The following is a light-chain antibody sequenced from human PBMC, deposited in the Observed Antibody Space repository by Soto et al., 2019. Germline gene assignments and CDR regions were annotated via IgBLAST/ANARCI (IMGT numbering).Light chain of an antibody. CDR3: CSYAGSYTGV. Sequence: QSALTQPRSVSGSPGQSVTISCTGTSSDVGAYNYVSWYQQHPGKAPKLMIYDVSKRPSGVPDRFSGSKSDNTASLTISGLQAEDEADYYCCSYAGSYTGVFGGGTKVTVL. CDR1: SSDVGAYNY. CDR2: DVS. V-gene: IGLV2-11*01. J-gene: IGLJ2*01.